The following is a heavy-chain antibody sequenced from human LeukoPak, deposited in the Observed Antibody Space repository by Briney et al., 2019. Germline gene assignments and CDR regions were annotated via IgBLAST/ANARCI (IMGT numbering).Heavy chain of an antibody. CDR2: INHSGST. D-gene: IGHD6-13*01. CDR1: GGSFSGYY. Sequence: PSETLSLTCAVYGGSFSGYYWSWIRQPPGKGLEWIGEINHSGSTNYNPSLKSRVTISVDTSKNQFSLKLRCVTGADTAVDYCGRFGSSCYLADAFDIWGQGTMVTVSS. J-gene: IGHJ3*02. CDR3: GRFGSSCYLADAFDI. V-gene: IGHV4-34*01.